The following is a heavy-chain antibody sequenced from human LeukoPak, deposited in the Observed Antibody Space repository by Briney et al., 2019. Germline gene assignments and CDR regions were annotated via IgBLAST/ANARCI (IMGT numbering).Heavy chain of an antibody. CDR2: IYHSGST. CDR3: ARDSNTMVRGVKASWFDP. V-gene: IGHV4-4*02. CDR1: GGSISSSNW. J-gene: IGHJ5*02. D-gene: IGHD3-10*01. Sequence: PSGTLSLTCAVSGGSISSSNWWSWVRQPPGKGLEWIGEIYHSGSTNYNPSLKSRVTISVDKSKNQFSLKLSSVTAADTAVYYCARDSNTMVRGVKASWFDPRGQGTLVTVSS.